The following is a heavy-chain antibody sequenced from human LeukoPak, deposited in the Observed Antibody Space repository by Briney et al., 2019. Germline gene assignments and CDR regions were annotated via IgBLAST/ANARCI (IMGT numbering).Heavy chain of an antibody. J-gene: IGHJ4*02. Sequence: GGSLRLSCAASGFTFSSYAMSWVRQAPGKGLEWVSGISSGGTTYHADSVKGRLTISRDNSKSTLYLQMNGLRAEDTAVYYCAKRDLLQGYFDYWGQGTPVTVSS. D-gene: IGHD1-26*01. CDR3: AKRDLLQGYFDY. CDR1: GFTFSSYA. CDR2: ISSGGTT. V-gene: IGHV3-23*01.